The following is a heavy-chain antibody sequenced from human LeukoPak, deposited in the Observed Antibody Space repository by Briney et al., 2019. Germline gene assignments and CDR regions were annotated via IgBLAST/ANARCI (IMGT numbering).Heavy chain of an antibody. CDR2: INHSGST. CDR3: XRSPRSVTTGTVDY. D-gene: IGHD4-17*01. CDR1: GGSFSGYY. J-gene: IGHJ4*02. Sequence: SETLSLTCAVYGGSFSGYYWSWIRQPPGKGLEWIGEINHSGSTNYNPSLKSRVTISVDTSKNQFSLKLSSVTAADTAVYYCXRSPRSVTTGTVDYWGQGTLVTVSS. V-gene: IGHV4-34*01.